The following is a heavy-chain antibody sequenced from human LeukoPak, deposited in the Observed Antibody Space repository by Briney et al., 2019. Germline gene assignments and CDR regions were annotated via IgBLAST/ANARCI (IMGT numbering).Heavy chain of an antibody. D-gene: IGHD6-13*01. V-gene: IGHV4-34*01. Sequence: KPSETLSLTCAVYGGSFSGYYWSWIRQPPGKGLEWIGEINHSGSTNYNPSLESRVTISVDTSKNQFSLKLSSVTAADTAVYYCARGWIAAAGTAFFDYWGQGTLVTVSS. CDR1: GGSFSGYY. CDR2: INHSGST. CDR3: ARGWIAAAGTAFFDY. J-gene: IGHJ4*02.